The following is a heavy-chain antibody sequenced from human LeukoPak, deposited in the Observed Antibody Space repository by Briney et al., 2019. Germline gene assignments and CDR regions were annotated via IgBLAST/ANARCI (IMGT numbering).Heavy chain of an antibody. V-gene: IGHV3-11*01. CDR1: GFTFSDYY. D-gene: IGHD3-9*01. J-gene: IGHJ3*02. Sequence: PGGSLRLSCAASGFTFSDYYMSWIRQAPGKGLEWVSYISSSGSTIYYADSVKGRFTISRDNAKNSLYLQMNSLRAEDTAVYYCARDRRRYFDWLPETFDIWGQGTMVTVSS. CDR2: ISSSGSTI. CDR3: ARDRRRYFDWLPETFDI.